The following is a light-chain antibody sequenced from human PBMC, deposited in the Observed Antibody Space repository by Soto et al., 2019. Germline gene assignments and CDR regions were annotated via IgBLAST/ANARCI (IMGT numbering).Light chain of an antibody. CDR1: QGIGDT. CDR3: QQRSNWPPLT. V-gene: IGKV3-11*01. Sequence: EVVMTQSPATLSVSPGEGVTLSCRASQGIGDTLAWYQQKPGQAPRLLIYDASNRATGIPARFSGSGSGTDFTLTISSLEPEDFAVYYCQQRSNWPPLTFGGGTKVEIK. CDR2: DAS. J-gene: IGKJ4*01.